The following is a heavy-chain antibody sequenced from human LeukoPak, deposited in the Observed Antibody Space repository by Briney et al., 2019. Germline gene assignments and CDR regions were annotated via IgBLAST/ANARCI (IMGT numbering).Heavy chain of an antibody. Sequence: GGSLRLSCAASGFSFSTYGMHWFRQAPGKGLERVAVIWYDADNKDYADSVEGRFTISRDNSKNTLYLQMNSLRADDTAVYYCVRDRKGGGSVAWGQGTLVTVSS. V-gene: IGHV3-33*01. CDR3: VRDRKGGGSVA. CDR2: IWYDADNK. D-gene: IGHD4-23*01. J-gene: IGHJ5*02. CDR1: GFSFSTYG.